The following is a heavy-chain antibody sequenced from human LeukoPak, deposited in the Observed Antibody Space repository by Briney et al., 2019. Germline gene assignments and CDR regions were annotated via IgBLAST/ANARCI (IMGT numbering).Heavy chain of an antibody. V-gene: IGHV3-7*01. J-gene: IGHJ4*02. CDR1: GFTFSSYW. CDR3: ARDRGECTNGVCYYHDFDY. Sequence: GGSLRLSCAASGFTFSSYWMTWVRQAPGKGLEWVANIKQDGSEKYYVDAVKDGFTISRDNAKNSLSLHMNSLRAEDTAVYCCARDRGECTNGVCYYHDFDYWGQGTLVTVFS. CDR2: IKQDGSEK. D-gene: IGHD2-8*01.